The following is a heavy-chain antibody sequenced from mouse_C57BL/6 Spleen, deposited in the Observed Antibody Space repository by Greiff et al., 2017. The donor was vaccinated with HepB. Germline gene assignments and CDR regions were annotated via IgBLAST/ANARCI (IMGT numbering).Heavy chain of an antibody. J-gene: IGHJ2*01. V-gene: IGHV1-53*01. CDR3: ASYYGSSYENY. Sequence: QVHVKQPVTELVKPGASVKLSCTASGYTFTSYWMHWVKQRPGQGLEWIGNINPSNGGTNYYEKFKSKATLTVDKSSSTAYMQLSSLTSEDSTVYYCASYYGSSYENYWGQGTTLTVSS. CDR1: GYTFTSYW. D-gene: IGHD1-1*01. CDR2: INPSNGGT.